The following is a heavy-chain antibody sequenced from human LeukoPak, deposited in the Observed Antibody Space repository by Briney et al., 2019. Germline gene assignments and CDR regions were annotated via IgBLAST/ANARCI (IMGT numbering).Heavy chain of an antibody. J-gene: IGHJ4*02. V-gene: IGHV3-15*01. CDR2: IKSKADGGTT. D-gene: IGHD3-22*01. CDR3: TTLWYYYDSSDY. Sequence: GGSLRLSCTASAFTFNNAWMSWVRQAPGKGLEWVGRIKSKADGGTTDYAAPVQGRFTISRDDSKKTLYLQMNSLKTEDTAVYYCTTLWYYYDSSDYWGQGTLVTVSS. CDR1: AFTFNNAW.